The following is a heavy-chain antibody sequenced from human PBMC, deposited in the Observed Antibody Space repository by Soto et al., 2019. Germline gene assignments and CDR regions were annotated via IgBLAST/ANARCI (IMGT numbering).Heavy chain of an antibody. CDR3: ARSRYRYCSGGSCYSVAFDI. CDR1: GYTFTGYY. D-gene: IGHD2-15*01. J-gene: IGHJ3*02. CDR2: INPNSGGT. Sequence: GASVKVSCKASGYTFTGYYMHWVRQAPGQGLEWMGWINPNSGGTNYAQKFQGWVTMTRDTSISTAYMELSRLRSDDTAVYYCARSRYRYCSGGSCYSVAFDIWGQGTMVTGSS. V-gene: IGHV1-2*04.